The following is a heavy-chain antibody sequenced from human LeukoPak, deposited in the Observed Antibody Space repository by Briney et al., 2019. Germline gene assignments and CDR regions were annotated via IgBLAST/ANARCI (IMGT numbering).Heavy chain of an antibody. V-gene: IGHV3-23*01. D-gene: IGHD3-22*01. CDR3: AKGGGWLYDGSAYTVYYYYMDV. Sequence: GGSLRLSCAASGFTFSSYAMNWVRQAPGKWLEWVSSIGGSGGSTYYANSVKGRFTLSRDNSKNTLYLQMNSLRAEDTAVYYCAKGGGWLYDGSAYTVYYYYMDVWGKGTTVTVSS. CDR2: IGGSGGST. CDR1: GFTFSSYA. J-gene: IGHJ6*03.